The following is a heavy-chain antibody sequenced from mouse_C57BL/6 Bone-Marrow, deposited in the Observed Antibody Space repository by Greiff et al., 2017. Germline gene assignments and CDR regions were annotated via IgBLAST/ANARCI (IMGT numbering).Heavy chain of an antibody. D-gene: IGHD2-3*01. CDR1: GYTFTKYT. CDR2: FYPGSGSI. Sequence: QVQLKQSGAELVKPGASVKLSCKASGYTFTKYTIHWVKQRSGQGLEWIGWFYPGSGSINYNEKFKDKATLTADKSSSTVYMELSRLTSEDSAGYFCARHEEGGGYYVYSMDYWGQGTSVTVSS. J-gene: IGHJ4*01. CDR3: ARHEEGGGYYVYSMDY. V-gene: IGHV1-62-2*01.